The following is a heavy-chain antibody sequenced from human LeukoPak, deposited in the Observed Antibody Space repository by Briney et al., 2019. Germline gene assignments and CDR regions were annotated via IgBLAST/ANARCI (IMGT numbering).Heavy chain of an antibody. CDR3: ARGRQPLDY. Sequence: SETLSLTCAVYGGSFSGYYWSWIRQPPGKGLEWIGEINHSGSTNYNPSLKSRVTISVDTSKNQFSLKLSSMTAADTAVYYCARGRQPLDYWGQGTLVTVSS. J-gene: IGHJ4*02. D-gene: IGHD1-1*01. CDR2: INHSGST. CDR1: GGSFSGYY. V-gene: IGHV4-34*01.